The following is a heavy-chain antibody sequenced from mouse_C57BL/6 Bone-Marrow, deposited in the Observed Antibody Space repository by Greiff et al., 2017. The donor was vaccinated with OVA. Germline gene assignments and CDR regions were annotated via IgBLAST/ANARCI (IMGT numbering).Heavy chain of an antibody. Sequence: QVHVKQSGAELARPGASVKLSCKASGYTFTSYGISWVKQRTGQGLEWIGEIYPRSGNTYYNEKFKGKATLTADKSSSTAYMELRSLTSEDSAVYFCARYGSSYFYAMDYWGQGTSVTVSS. J-gene: IGHJ4*01. D-gene: IGHD1-1*01. V-gene: IGHV1-81*01. CDR1: GYTFTSYG. CDR3: ARYGSSYFYAMDY. CDR2: IYPRSGNT.